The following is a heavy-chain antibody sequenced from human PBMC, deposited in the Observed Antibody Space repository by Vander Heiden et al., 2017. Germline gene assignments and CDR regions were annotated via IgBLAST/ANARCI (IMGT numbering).Heavy chain of an antibody. D-gene: IGHD3-16*01. CDR3: ARGRGLYVWGSPIIY. CDR2: INHSGST. J-gene: IGHJ4*02. CDR1: GGSFSGYY. Sequence: QVQLQQWGAGLLKPSETLSLTCAVYGGSFSGYYWSWIRQPPGKGLEWIGEINHSGSTNYNPSLKSRVTISVDTSKNQFSLKLSSVTAADTAVYYCARGRGLYVWGSPIIYWGQGTLVTVSS. V-gene: IGHV4-34*01.